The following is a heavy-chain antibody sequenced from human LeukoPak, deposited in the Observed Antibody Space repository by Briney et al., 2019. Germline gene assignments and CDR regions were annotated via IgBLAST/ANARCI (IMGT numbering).Heavy chain of an antibody. D-gene: IGHD3-10*01. Sequence: SETLSLTCTVSGGSISSGSYDWYWIRQPAGKGLEWIGHIYTSGSTDYNPSLKSRVTISVATSKNQFSLKLTSVTAADTAIYYCTKGRGIWGQGTLVTVSS. CDR1: GGSISSGSYD. V-gene: IGHV4-61*09. J-gene: IGHJ4*02. CDR3: TKGRGI. CDR2: IYTSGST.